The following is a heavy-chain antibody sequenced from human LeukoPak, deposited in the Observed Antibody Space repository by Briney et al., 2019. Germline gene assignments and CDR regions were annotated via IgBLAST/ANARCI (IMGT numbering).Heavy chain of an antibody. J-gene: IGHJ4*02. Sequence: GSLRLSCGASGFTFRSYWMHWIRQPPGKGLEWIGYIYYSGSTNYNPSLKSRVTISVDTSKNQFSLKLSSVTAADTAVYYCARAGRDGYNGPSSVWGQGTLVTVSS. V-gene: IGHV4-59*01. CDR1: GFTFRSYW. D-gene: IGHD5-24*01. CDR2: IYYSGST. CDR3: ARAGRDGYNGPSSV.